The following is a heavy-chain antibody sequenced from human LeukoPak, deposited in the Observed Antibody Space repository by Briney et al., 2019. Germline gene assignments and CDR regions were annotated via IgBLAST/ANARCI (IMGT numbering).Heavy chain of an antibody. CDR3: ARDADTSGYFSWLDY. CDR2: IWHDGSKR. V-gene: IGHV3-33*01. J-gene: IGHJ4*02. D-gene: IGHD3-22*01. Sequence: GGSLRLSCAASGFTFSYFDMQWVRQAPGEGLEWVALIWHDGSKRYYADSVKGRFTISRDNSKNTLYLQMTSLRAEDTAVYYCARDADTSGYFSWLDYWGQGTLVTVSS. CDR1: GFTFSYFD.